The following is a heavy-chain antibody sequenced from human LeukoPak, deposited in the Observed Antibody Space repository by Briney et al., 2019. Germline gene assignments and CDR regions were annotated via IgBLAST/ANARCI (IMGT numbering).Heavy chain of an antibody. D-gene: IGHD3-3*01. Sequence: KPSETLSLTCAVYGGSFSGYYWSWIRQPPGKGLEWIGEINHSGSTNYNPSLKSRVTISVDTFKNQFSLKLSSVTAADTAVYYCARGGGGYDFWSGYYNRDYYFDYWGQGTLVTVSS. CDR1: GGSFSGYY. CDR2: INHSGST. V-gene: IGHV4-34*01. J-gene: IGHJ4*02. CDR3: ARGGGGYDFWSGYYNRDYYFDY.